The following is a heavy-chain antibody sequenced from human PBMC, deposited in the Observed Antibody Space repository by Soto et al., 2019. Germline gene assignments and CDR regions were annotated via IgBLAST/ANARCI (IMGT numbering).Heavy chain of an antibody. D-gene: IGHD3-10*01. V-gene: IGHV3-21*06. CDR2: VSGSSSYI. J-gene: IGHJ3*01. CDR1: GFNFRNFN. CDR3: ARDLRGHFGP. Sequence: KPGGSLRPSCEVSGFNFRNFNMIWVRQAPGKGLEWVASVSGSSSYIYYANSVKGRFTVSRDNANNLVFLQMNGLRPEDTVMYYCARDLRGHFGPWGQGTMVTVSS.